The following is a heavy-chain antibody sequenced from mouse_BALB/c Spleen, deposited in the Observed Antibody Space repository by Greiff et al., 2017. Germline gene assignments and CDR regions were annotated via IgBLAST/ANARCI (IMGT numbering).Heavy chain of an antibody. D-gene: IGHD2-4*01. J-gene: IGHJ4*01. Sequence: QVQLQQSGAELARPGASVKLSCKASGYTFTSYWMQWVKQRPGQGLEWIGAIYPGDGDTRYTQKFKGKATLTADKSSSTAYMQLSSLASEDSAVYYCARSGYDYEYYYAMDYWGQGTSVTVSS. CDR3: ARSGYDYEYYYAMDY. CDR1: GYTFTSYW. CDR2: IYPGDGDT. V-gene: IGHV1-87*01.